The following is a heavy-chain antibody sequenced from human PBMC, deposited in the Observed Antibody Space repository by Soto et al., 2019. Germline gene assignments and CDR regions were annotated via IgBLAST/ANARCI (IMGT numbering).Heavy chain of an antibody. V-gene: IGHV1-69*06. CDR3: ARAASSIAPGGYFDL. CDR1: GGTFSSYA. D-gene: IGHD6-6*01. CDR2: IIPIFGTA. Sequence: SVKVSCKASGGTFSSYAISWVRQAPGQGLEWMGGIIPIFGTANYAQKFQGRVTITADKSTSTAYMELSSLRSEDTAVYYCARAASSIAPGGYFDLWGRGTQVTVSS. J-gene: IGHJ2*01.